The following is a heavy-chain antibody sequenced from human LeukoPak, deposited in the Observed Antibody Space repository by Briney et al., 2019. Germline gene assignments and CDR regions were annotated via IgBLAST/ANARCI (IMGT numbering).Heavy chain of an antibody. CDR3: AKDRGDSSGFYSIWFDP. D-gene: IGHD3-22*01. CDR1: GFTFSSYA. Sequence: GSLRLSCAASGFTFSSYAMSWVRQAPGKGLEWVSTISGSGGSTYYADSVKGRFTISRDNSKNTLHLQMNSLRAEDAAVYYCAKDRGDSSGFYSIWFDPWGQGTLVTVSS. V-gene: IGHV3-23*01. J-gene: IGHJ5*02. CDR2: ISGSGGST.